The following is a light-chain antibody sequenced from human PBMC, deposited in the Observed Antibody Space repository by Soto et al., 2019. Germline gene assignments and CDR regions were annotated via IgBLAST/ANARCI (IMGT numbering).Light chain of an antibody. V-gene: IGKV3-20*01. CDR1: QSVSSSY. CDR2: GAS. CDR3: QQYGSSPLWT. Sequence: EIVLTQSPGTLSLSPGERATLSCRASQSVSSSYLAWYQQKPGQAPRLLIYGASSRATGIPDRFSGSGSGTDFTLTISRLEPEDFAVDYCQQYGSSPLWTFGQGTKVDNK. J-gene: IGKJ1*01.